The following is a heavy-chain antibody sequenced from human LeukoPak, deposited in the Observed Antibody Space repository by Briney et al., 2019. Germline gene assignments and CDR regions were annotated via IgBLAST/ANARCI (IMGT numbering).Heavy chain of an antibody. CDR1: GFTFSSYE. Sequence: GGSLRLSCAASGFTFSSYEMNWVRQAPGKGLEWVSYISSSGSTIYYADSVKGRFTISRDNAKNSLYLQMNSLRAEDTAVYYCARKLAGVVVVPAAMNLGYWGQGTLVTVSS. D-gene: IGHD2-2*01. V-gene: IGHV3-48*03. CDR2: ISSSGSTI. J-gene: IGHJ4*02. CDR3: ARKLAGVVVVPAAMNLGY.